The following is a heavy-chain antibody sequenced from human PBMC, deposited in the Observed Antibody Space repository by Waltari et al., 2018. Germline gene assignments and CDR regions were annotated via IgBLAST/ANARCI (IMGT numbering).Heavy chain of an antibody. J-gene: IGHJ4*02. CDR2: LSVSGGST. CDR3: AKDLIVVVVAATYFDY. CDR1: GFTFSSSA. V-gene: IGHV3-23*01. D-gene: IGHD2-15*01. Sequence: EVQLLESGGGLVQPGGSLRLSCAASGFTFSSSAMSWVRQAPGKGLEWVSALSVSGGSTYYADSVKGRFTISRDNSKNTLYLQMNSLRAEDTAVYYCAKDLIVVVVAATYFDYWGQGTLVTVSS.